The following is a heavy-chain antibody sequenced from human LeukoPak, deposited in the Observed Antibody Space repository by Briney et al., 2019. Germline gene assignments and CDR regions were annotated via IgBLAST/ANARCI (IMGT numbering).Heavy chain of an antibody. CDR1: GGSISSSSYY. CDR2: IYYSGST. J-gene: IGHJ4*02. CDR3: ARQEWIAAAGTGGY. D-gene: IGHD6-13*01. Sequence: PSETLSLTCTVSGGSISSSSYYWGWIRQPPGKGLEWIGSIYYSGSTYYNPSLKSRVTISVDTSKNQFSLKLSSVTAADTAVYYCARQEWIAAAGTGGYWGQGTLVTVSS. V-gene: IGHV4-39*01.